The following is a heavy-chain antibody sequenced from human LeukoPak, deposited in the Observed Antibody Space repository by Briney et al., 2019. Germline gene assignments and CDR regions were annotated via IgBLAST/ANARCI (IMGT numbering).Heavy chain of an antibody. CDR1: GFTFDDYA. V-gene: IGHV3-43D*03. J-gene: IGHJ4*02. Sequence: GGSLRLSCAASGFTFDDYAMHWVRQAPGKGLEWVSLISWDGGSTYYADSVKGRFTISRDNSKNSLYLQMNSLRAEDTALYYCAKDKRFRDLSSGYYYFDYWGQGTLVTVSS. D-gene: IGHD3-22*01. CDR2: ISWDGGST. CDR3: AKDKRFRDLSSGYYYFDY.